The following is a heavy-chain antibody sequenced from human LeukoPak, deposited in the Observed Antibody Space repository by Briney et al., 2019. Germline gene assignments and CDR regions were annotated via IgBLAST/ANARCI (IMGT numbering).Heavy chain of an antibody. J-gene: IGHJ3*02. V-gene: IGHV3-23*01. CDR2: ISGSGGST. CDR3: AKGGSRLIGLRGAFDI. CDR1: GFTFSSYA. D-gene: IGHD3-10*01. Sequence: GGSLRLSCAASGFTFSSYAMSWVRQAPGKGLEWVSAISGSGGSTYYADSVKGRFTISRDNSKNTLYLQMNSLRAKDTAVYYCAKGGSRLIGLRGAFDIWGQGTMVTVSS.